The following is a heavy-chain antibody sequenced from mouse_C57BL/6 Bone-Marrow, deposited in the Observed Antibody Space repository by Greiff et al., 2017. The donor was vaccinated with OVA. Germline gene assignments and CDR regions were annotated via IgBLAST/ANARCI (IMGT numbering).Heavy chain of an antibody. CDR1: GFTFSDAW. CDR2: IRNKANNHAT. V-gene: IGHV6-6*01. CDR3: TRGLLRPFDY. Sequence: EVQRVESGGGLVQPGGSMKLSCAASGFTFSDAWMDWVRQSPEKGLEWVAEIRNKANNHATYYAESVKGRFTISRDDSKSSVYLQMNSLRAEDTGIYYCTRGLLRPFDYWGQGTTLTVSS. J-gene: IGHJ2*01. D-gene: IGHD2-3*01.